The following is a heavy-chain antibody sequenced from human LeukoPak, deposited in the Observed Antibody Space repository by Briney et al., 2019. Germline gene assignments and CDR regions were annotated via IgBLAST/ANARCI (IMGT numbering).Heavy chain of an antibody. D-gene: IGHD3-3*01. Sequence: GGSLRLSCAASGFTFSGSAMHWVRQASGKGLEWVGRIRSKANSYTTAYAASVKGRFTISRDDSKNTAYLQMNSLKTEDTAVYYCTGITIGYYMDVWGKGTTVTVSS. V-gene: IGHV3-73*01. CDR1: GFTFSGSA. CDR3: TGITIGYYMDV. CDR2: IRSKANSYTT. J-gene: IGHJ6*03.